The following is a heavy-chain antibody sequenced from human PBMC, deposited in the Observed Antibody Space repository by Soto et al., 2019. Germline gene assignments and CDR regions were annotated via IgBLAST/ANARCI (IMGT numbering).Heavy chain of an antibody. CDR3: ARPTHCSGGSCYSVPHNNNWFDP. CDR2: IYYSGST. CDR1: GGSISSSSYY. J-gene: IGHJ5*02. Sequence: PSETLSLTCTVSGGSISSSSYYWGWIRQPPGKGLEWIGSIYYSGSTYYNPSLKSRVTISVDTSKNQFSLKLSSVTAADTAVYYCARPTHCSGGSCYSVPHNNNWFDPWGQGTLVTVSS. V-gene: IGHV4-39*01. D-gene: IGHD2-15*01.